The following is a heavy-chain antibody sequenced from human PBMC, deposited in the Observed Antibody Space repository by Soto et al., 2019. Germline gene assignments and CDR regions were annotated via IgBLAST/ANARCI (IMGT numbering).Heavy chain of an antibody. CDR1: GFTFSSYG. CDR2: ISYDGSNK. V-gene: IGHV3-30*18. CDR3: AKDQKLVWGESPYYYGMDV. D-gene: IGHD3-16*01. Sequence: QVQLVESGGGVVQPGRSLRLSCAASGFTFSSYGMHWVRQAPGKGLEWVAVISYDGSNKYYADSVKGRFTISRDNSKNTLDLQMNSLRAEDTAVYYCAKDQKLVWGESPYYYGMDVGGQGTTVTVSS. J-gene: IGHJ6*02.